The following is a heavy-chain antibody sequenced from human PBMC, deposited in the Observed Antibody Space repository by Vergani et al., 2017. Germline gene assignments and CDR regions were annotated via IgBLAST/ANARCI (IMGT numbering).Heavy chain of an antibody. CDR2: IIPIFGTA. J-gene: IGHJ6*02. CDR3: ARYGSGXYYKSRGYYYGMDV. V-gene: IGHV1-69*13. Sequence: QVQLVQSGAEVKKPGSSVKVSCKASGGTFSSYAISWVRQAPGQGLEWMGRIIPIFGTANYAQKFQGRVTITADESTSTAYMELSSLRSEDTAVYYCARYGSGXYYKSRGYYYGMDVWGQGTTVTVSS. D-gene: IGHD3-10*01. CDR1: GGTFSSYA.